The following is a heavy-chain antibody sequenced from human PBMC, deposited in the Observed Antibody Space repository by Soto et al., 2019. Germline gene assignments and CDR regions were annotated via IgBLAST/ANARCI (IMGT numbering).Heavy chain of an antibody. V-gene: IGHV1-69*08. CDR1: GGTFSPYT. D-gene: IGHD3-9*01. Sequence: QVHLVQSGAEVKKPGSSVKVSCKASGGTFSPYTINWVRQAPGQGLEWMGRIIPFLGVTNHAQKFQDRVTNTADISTCTASLEFRSMTPDATAVYYPTGDSHSSVLTWELGGHWGQGTLVSVSS. CDR2: IIPFLGVT. J-gene: IGHJ4*02. CDR3: TGDSHSSVLTWELGGH.